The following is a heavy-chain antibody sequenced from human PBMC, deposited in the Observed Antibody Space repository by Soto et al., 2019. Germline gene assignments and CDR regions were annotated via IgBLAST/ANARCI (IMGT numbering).Heavy chain of an antibody. CDR1: GGPYSKYS. CDR2: IIPIVDIT. CDR3: ARSLLGDYYDSDGLDN. D-gene: IGHD3-22*01. V-gene: IGHV1-69*02. J-gene: IGHJ4*02. Sequence: QVQLVQSGTEVKKPGSSVTVSCKASGGPYSKYSISWVRQAPGQGLEWMGRIIPIVDITNYAQKFQGRVTITADKSTSTVYMDLSSLRSEDTAVYYCARSLLGDYYDSDGLDNWGQGTLVTVSS.